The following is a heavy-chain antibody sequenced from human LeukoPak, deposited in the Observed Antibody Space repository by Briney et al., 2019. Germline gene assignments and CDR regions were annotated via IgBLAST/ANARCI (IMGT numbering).Heavy chain of an antibody. CDR3: ARGDGWYYGMDV. CDR1: GGSFSNYY. CDR2: INHSGST. V-gene: IGHV4-34*01. D-gene: IGHD5-24*01. Sequence: SETLSLTCAVYGGSFSNYYCNWFRQPPGKGLEWIGEINHSGSTNYNPSLKSRVTISVDTSKSQFSLKLSSVTAADTAVYYCARGDGWYYGMDVWGQGTTVTVSS. J-gene: IGHJ6*02.